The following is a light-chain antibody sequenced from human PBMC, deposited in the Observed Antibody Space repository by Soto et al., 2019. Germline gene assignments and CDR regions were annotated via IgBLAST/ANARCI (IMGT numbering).Light chain of an antibody. Sequence: EIVLTQSPGTLSLSPGEGAILSCRASQSVSSSYIAWYQQRPGQTPSLLIYGASTRATGIQDRFSGSGSGTHFTLTISRLEPGDFAVYYCKHFGGTTFTFGQGTRLEIK. V-gene: IGKV3-20*01. J-gene: IGKJ5*01. CDR2: GAS. CDR1: QSVSSSY. CDR3: KHFGGTTFT.